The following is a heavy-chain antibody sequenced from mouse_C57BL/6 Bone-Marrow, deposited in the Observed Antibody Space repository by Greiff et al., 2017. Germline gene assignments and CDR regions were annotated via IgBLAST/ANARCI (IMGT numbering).Heavy chain of an antibody. J-gene: IGHJ2*01. CDR2: ICPRSGNT. D-gene: IGHD1-1*01. CDR3: ALYYYGSRDY. V-gene: IGHV1-81*01. CDR1: GYTFTSYG. Sequence: LVESGAELARPGASVKLSCKASGYTFTSYGISWVKQRTGQGLEWLGEICPRSGNTYYNEKIKGKATLTADKSSSTAYMELRSLTSEYSAVYFCALYYYGSRDYWGQGTTLTVSS.